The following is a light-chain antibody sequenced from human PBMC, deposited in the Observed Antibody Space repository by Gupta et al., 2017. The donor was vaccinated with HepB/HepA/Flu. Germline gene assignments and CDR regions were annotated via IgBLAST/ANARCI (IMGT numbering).Light chain of an antibody. Sequence: QPVLTQPPSASGTPGQRVTISCSGSSSNIGRNTVNWYQQLPGTAPKLLIYSSNQRPSRVPDRFSGSKSGPSGSLAISGLQSDDEADYYCAAWDDSLNGYVFGTGTKVTVL. CDR3: AAWDDSLNGYV. CDR2: SSN. V-gene: IGLV1-44*01. J-gene: IGLJ1*01. CDR1: SSNIGRNT.